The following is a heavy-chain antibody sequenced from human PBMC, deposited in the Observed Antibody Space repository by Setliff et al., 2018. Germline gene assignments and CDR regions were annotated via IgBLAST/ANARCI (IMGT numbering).Heavy chain of an antibody. D-gene: IGHD6-13*01. CDR1: GYSISSGYY. CDR2: IYHSGST. Sequence: PSETLSLTCAVSGYSISSGYYWGWIRQPPGKGLEWIGSIYHSGSTYYNPSLKSRVTISVDTSKNQFSLKLSSVTAADTAVYYCARGGRGSSMTWGQGTMVTV. CDR3: ARGGRGSSMT. J-gene: IGHJ3*01. V-gene: IGHV4-38-2*01.